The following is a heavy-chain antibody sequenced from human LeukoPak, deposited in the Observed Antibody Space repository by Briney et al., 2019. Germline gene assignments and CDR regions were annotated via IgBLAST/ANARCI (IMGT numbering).Heavy chain of an antibody. CDR1: GGSISSGGYY. D-gene: IGHD3-16*01. Sequence: PSQTLSLTCTVSGGSISSGGYYWNWIRQPPGKGLEWIGYVYHSGITYYNPSLKSRVTISVDTSKNQFTLKLSSVTAADTAVYYCARLLYRDFDYWGQGTLVTVSS. CDR2: VYHSGIT. J-gene: IGHJ4*02. V-gene: IGHV4-30-2*01. CDR3: ARLLYRDFDY.